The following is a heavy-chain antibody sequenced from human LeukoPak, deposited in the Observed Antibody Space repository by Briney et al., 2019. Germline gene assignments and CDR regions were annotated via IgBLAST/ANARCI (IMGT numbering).Heavy chain of an antibody. V-gene: IGHV3-23*01. D-gene: IGHD5-24*01. CDR3: AKCKRERWLQLSPFDY. CDR2: ITRSGGST. CDR1: GFTSSSYA. Sequence: GRSLRLSCAASGFTSSSYAMTWVRQAPGKGLEWVSGITRSGGSTYSADSVKGRFTISRDNSKNTLYLQMDSLRAEDTAIYYCAKCKRERWLQLSPFDYWGHGTLVTVSS. J-gene: IGHJ4*01.